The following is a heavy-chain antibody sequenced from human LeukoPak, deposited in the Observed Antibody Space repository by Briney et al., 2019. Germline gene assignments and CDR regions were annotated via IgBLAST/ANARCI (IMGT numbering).Heavy chain of an antibody. V-gene: IGHV4-61*02. CDR2: IYTSENT. J-gene: IGHJ6*03. CDR3: ARLAAAGRGEFPYFYYYYYMDV. CDR1: GASVSSGSYY. D-gene: IGHD6-13*01. Sequence: SETLSLTCTVSGASVSSGSYYWSWIRQPAGKGLEWIGRIYTSENTNYNPTLKSRVTISADTSKNQFSLKLSSVTAADTAVYYCARLAAAGRGEFPYFYYYYYMDVWGKGTTVTVSS.